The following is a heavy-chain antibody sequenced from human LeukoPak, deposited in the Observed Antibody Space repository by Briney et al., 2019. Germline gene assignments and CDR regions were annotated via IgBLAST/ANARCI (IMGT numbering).Heavy chain of an antibody. CDR3: EREGEGDSSSSNWFDP. D-gene: IGHD6-6*01. V-gene: IGHV4-30-2*01. J-gene: IGHJ5*02. CDR1: GGSISSGGYY. Sequence: SQTLSLTCTVSGGSISSGGYYWSWIRQPPGKGLEWIGYIYHSGSTYYNPSLKSRVTISVDTSKNQFSLKLSSVTAADTAVYYCEREGEGDSSSSNWFDPWGQGTLVTVSS. CDR2: IYHSGST.